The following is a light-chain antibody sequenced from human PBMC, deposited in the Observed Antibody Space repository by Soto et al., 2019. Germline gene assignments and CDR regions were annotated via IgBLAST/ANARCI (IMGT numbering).Light chain of an antibody. CDR3: QQRSNWPHT. V-gene: IGKV3-11*01. Sequence: EIVLTQSPATLSLSPGERATLSCRASQTVSSYLAWYQHKPGQAPRLLIYDASNRATGIPARFSGSGSGTDFTLTISSLEPEDFAVYYCQQRSNWPHTFGPGTKLEIK. CDR2: DAS. CDR1: QTVSSY. J-gene: IGKJ2*01.